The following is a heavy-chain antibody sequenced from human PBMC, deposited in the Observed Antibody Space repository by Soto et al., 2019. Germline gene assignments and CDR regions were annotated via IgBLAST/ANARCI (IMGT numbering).Heavy chain of an antibody. Sequence: SVEVSCKXSGGTFSSYAISWVRQAPGQGLEWMGGIIPIFGTANYAQKFQGRVTITADESTSTAYMELSSLRSEDTAVYYCARAGGLRYFDWLPPNWFDPWGQGTLVTVSS. CDR3: ARAGGLRYFDWLPPNWFDP. CDR2: IIPIFGTA. V-gene: IGHV1-69*13. J-gene: IGHJ5*02. D-gene: IGHD3-9*01. CDR1: GGTFSSYA.